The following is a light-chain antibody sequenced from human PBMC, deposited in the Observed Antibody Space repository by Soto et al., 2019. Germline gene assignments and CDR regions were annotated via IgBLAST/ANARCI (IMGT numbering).Light chain of an antibody. CDR3: QQYYRTPLT. CDR1: QTLLYIYNNKNY. V-gene: IGKV4-1*01. CDR2: SAF. Sequence: DIVMSQSPDSLAVSLGETATINCKSSQTLLYIYNNKNYVAWYQQKPGQPPRLLIYSAFTRESGVPDRFSGSGSATDFNLTITNLQPDDVAVYYCQQYYRTPLTFGGGTKVQIK. J-gene: IGKJ4*01.